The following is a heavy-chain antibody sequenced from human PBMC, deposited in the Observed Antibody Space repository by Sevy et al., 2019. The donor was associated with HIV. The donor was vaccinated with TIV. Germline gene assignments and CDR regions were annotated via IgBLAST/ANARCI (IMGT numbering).Heavy chain of an antibody. D-gene: IGHD3-22*01. V-gene: IGHV3-23*01. J-gene: IGHJ4*02. Sequence: GGSLRLSCAASGFTFSSYAMSWVRQAPGKGLEWVSAISGSGGSTYCADSVKGRFTISRDNSKNTLYLQMNSLRAEDTAVYYCAKEFVGDSSGYYYFDYWGQGTLVTVSS. CDR2: ISGSGGST. CDR3: AKEFVGDSSGYYYFDY. CDR1: GFTFSSYA.